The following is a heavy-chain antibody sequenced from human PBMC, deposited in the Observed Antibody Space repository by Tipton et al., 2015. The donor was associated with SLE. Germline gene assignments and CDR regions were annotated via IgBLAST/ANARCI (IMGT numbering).Heavy chain of an antibody. Sequence: TLSLTCTVSGGSVSSQYWSWIRQPPGKGLEWIGFISYNGGTNSNLSLKSRVTISVDTSKNQFSLKLTSVTAADTAVYYCARKASCTRSSCSGFDPWGQGTLVTVSS. J-gene: IGHJ5*02. D-gene: IGHD2-2*01. CDR1: GGSVSSQY. CDR2: ISYNGGT. V-gene: IGHV4-59*08. CDR3: ARKASCTRSSCSGFDP.